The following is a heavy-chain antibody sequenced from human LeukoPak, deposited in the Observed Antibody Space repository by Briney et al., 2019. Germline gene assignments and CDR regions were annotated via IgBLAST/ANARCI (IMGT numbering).Heavy chain of an antibody. CDR3: AIMHGYYDGSGFWVQ. D-gene: IGHD3-22*01. Sequence: GGSLRLSCAASGFTFSSYAMSWVRQAPGKGLEWVSSISASGDRTSNADSVEGRFTISRDNTKNTLYLQMNSLRDEDTGVYYCAIMHGYYDGSGFWVQWGQGTLVTVSS. CDR2: ISASGDRT. J-gene: IGHJ4*02. CDR1: GFTFSSYA. V-gene: IGHV3-23*01.